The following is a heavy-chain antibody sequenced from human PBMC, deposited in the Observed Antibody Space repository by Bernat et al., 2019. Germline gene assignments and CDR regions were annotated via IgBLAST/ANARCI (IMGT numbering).Heavy chain of an antibody. CDR2: IKSKTDGGTT. CDR3: AKIAAADHYYYYMDV. CDR1: GFTFSNAW. Sequence: EVQLVESGGGLVKPGGSLRLSCAASGFTFSNAWMSWVRQAPGKGLEWVGRIKSKTDGGTTDYAAPVKGRFTISRDDSKNTLYLQMNSLRAEDTAVYYCAKIAAADHYYYYMDVWGKGTTVTVSS. V-gene: IGHV3-15*01. J-gene: IGHJ6*03. D-gene: IGHD6-13*01.